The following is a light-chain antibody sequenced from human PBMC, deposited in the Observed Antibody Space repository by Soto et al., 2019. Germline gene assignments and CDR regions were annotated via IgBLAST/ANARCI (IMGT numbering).Light chain of an antibody. CDR2: DAS. CDR3: QQRSNWPWT. CDR1: QSVTTF. J-gene: IGKJ1*01. V-gene: IGKV3-11*01. Sequence: EIVLTQSPATLSLSPGERATLSCRASQSVTTFLAWYQQKPGQAPRLLLSDASDRATGIPARFSGSGSGTDFTLTISSLESEDFAVYYCQQRSNWPWTFGQGTKVEI.